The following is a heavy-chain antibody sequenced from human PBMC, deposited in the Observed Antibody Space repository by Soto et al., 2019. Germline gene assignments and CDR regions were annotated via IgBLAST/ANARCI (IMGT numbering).Heavy chain of an antibody. J-gene: IGHJ5*02. Sequence: GASVKVSCKASGYTFTSYGISWVRQAPGQGLEWMGWISAYNGNTNYAQKLQGRVTMTTDTSTSTAYMELRSLRSDDTAVYYCARDVWAVVAAMLELTWFDPWGKETLVTVSS. CDR3: ARDVWAVVAAMLELTWFDP. CDR2: ISAYNGNT. D-gene: IGHD2-15*01. CDR1: GYTFTSYG. V-gene: IGHV1-18*01.